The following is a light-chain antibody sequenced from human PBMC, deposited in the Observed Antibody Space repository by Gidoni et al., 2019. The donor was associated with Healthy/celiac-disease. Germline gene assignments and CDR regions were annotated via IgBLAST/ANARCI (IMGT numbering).Light chain of an antibody. CDR1: QSVSSSY. CDR2: GAS. CDR3: QQYGSSPRT. J-gene: IGKJ4*01. V-gene: IGKV3-20*01. Sequence: ERVLTQYPGTLSLSPGERATLSCRASQSVSSSYLAWYQQKPGQAPRLLIYGASSRATGIPDRFSGSGSGTDFTLTISILEPEDFAVYYCQQYGSSPRTFGGGTKVEIK.